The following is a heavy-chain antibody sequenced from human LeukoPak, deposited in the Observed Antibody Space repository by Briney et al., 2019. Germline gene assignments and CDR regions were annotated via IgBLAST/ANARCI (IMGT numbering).Heavy chain of an antibody. CDR1: GYTFTGYY. V-gene: IGHV1-2*02. CDR2: INPNSGGT. Sequence: ASVKVSCKASGYTFTGYYMHWVRQAPGQGLEWMGWINPNSGGTNYAQKFQGRVTMTRDTSISTAYTELSRLRSDDTAVYYCARAAYYYDSSGPWYFDYWGRGTLVTVSS. D-gene: IGHD3-22*01. CDR3: ARAAYYYDSSGPWYFDY. J-gene: IGHJ4*02.